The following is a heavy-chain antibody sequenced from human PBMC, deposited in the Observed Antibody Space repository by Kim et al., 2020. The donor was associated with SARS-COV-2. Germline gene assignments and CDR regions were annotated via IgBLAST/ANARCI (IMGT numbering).Heavy chain of an antibody. V-gene: IGHV1-58*01. J-gene: IGHJ6*02. CDR2: IVVGSGNT. CDR1: GFTFTSSA. Sequence: SVKVSCKASGFTFTSSAVQWVRQARGQRLEWIGWIVVGSGNTNYAQKFQERVTITRDMSTSTAYMELSSLRSEDTAVYYCAATLIVVPAAMGGYYYYGMDVWGQGTTVTVSS. D-gene: IGHD2-2*01. CDR3: AATLIVVPAAMGGYYYYGMDV.